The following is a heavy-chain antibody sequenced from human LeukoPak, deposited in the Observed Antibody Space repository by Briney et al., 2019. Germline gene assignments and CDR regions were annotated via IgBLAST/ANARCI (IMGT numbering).Heavy chain of an antibody. Sequence: AGGSLRLSCAASGFTFNRHSMNWVRQAPGKGLEWVSYISSSGSTVYYADSVKGRFTISRDNAKNSLYLQMNSLRAEDTAVYYCARDLPIVGAPGYYGMDVWGQGTTVTVSS. D-gene: IGHD1-26*01. CDR1: GFTFNRHS. CDR2: ISSSGSTV. CDR3: ARDLPIVGAPGYYGMDV. V-gene: IGHV3-48*04. J-gene: IGHJ6*02.